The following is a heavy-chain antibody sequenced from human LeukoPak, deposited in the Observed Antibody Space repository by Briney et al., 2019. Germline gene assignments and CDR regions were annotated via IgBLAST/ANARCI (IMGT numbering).Heavy chain of an antibody. D-gene: IGHD6-19*01. CDR1: GFTFSSYA. CDR3: AKVGSIAVAGERGGYFDY. V-gene: IGHV3-23*01. Sequence: GGSLRLSCAASGFTFSSYAMSWVRQAPGKGLEWVSAISGSGGSTYYADSVKGRFTISRDNSKNTLYLQMNSLRAEDTAVYYCAKVGSIAVAGERGGYFDYWGQGTLVTVSS. J-gene: IGHJ4*02. CDR2: ISGSGGST.